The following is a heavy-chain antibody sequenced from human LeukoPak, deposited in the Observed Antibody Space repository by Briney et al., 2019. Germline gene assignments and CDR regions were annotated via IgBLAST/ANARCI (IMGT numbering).Heavy chain of an antibody. J-gene: IGHJ4*02. Sequence: GGSLRLSCAASGFTVSSNCMTWVRQAPGMGLEWVSVLCSGGSTYYADSVKGRFTISTDNSKSTLYLQMNSLRAEDTAVYYCARKVGYGYALDYWGQGTLVTVSS. CDR1: GFTVSSNC. V-gene: IGHV3-53*01. CDR2: LCSGGST. D-gene: IGHD5-18*01. CDR3: ARKVGYGYALDY.